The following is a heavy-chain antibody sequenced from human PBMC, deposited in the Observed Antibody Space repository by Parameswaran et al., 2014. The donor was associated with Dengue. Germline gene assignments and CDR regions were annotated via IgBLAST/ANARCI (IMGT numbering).Heavy chain of an antibody. J-gene: IGHJ5*02. D-gene: IGHD3-3*01. V-gene: IGHV3-73*01. CDR2: IRSRPNSYAT. Sequence: VRQMPGKGPEWVGRIRSRPNSYATAYTASLKGRFTISRDDSKNTAYLQMDSLKTEDTAIYYCTTYNDFLSGPPPFDPWGQGTLVTVSS. CDR3: TTYNDFLSGPPPFDP.